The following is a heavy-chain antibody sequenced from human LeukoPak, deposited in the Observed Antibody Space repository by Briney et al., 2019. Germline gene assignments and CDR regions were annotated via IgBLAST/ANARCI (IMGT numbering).Heavy chain of an antibody. J-gene: IGHJ4*02. CDR3: ARGSWQLAEEVY. Sequence: SETLSLTCSVSDDSITIYYWTWIRQPPGKGLEWIGYIDHTGTTNYNPSLNSRVTISRDTSKNHFSLQLTSVTAADTAVYYCARGSWQLAEEVYWGQGTLVTVSS. CDR2: IDHTGTT. D-gene: IGHD6-6*01. CDR1: DDSITIYY. V-gene: IGHV4-59*12.